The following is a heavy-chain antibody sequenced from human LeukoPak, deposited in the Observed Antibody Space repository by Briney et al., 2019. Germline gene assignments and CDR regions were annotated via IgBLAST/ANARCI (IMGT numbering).Heavy chain of an antibody. CDR3: VRHPDPYYEIFLV. Sequence: SETLSLTCGVSGYSISSGFYWGWIRQPPGKGLEWIGSMYHSGSIYYNRSLKSRVTISADASNNHLSLKLSSVTAPDTAVYYCVRHPDPYYEIFLVWGKGTTDTVSS. V-gene: IGHV4-38-2*01. D-gene: IGHD3-9*01. J-gene: IGHJ6*04. CDR1: GYSISSGFY. CDR2: MYHSGSI.